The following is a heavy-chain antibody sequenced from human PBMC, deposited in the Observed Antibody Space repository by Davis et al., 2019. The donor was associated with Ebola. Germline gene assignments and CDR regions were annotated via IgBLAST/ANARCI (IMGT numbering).Heavy chain of an antibody. CDR2: TYYRSKWYN. D-gene: IGHD6-19*01. CDR3: ARDKGGGWYATGYYFDY. V-gene: IGHV6-1*01. J-gene: IGHJ4*02. Sequence: QIPSLTCSILGVSVSSISAAWNWTRQSPSRGLAWLGRTYYRSKWYNDYAVSVNSRITINPDTSKNQFSLQLNSVTPEDTAVYYCARDKGGGWYATGYYFDYWGQGTLVTVSS. CDR1: GVSVSSISAA.